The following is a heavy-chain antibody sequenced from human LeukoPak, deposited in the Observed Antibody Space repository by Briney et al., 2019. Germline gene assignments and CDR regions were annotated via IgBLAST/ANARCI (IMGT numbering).Heavy chain of an antibody. D-gene: IGHD3-22*01. V-gene: IGHV3-23*01. CDR3: ATQDSMYYFNY. CDR2: ISGSGGST. Sequence: GGSLRLSCAASGFTFSSYAMSWVRQAPGKGLEWVSAISGSGGSTYYADSVKGRFTISRDNSKNTLYLQMNSLRAEDTAVYYCATQDSMYYFNYWGQGTLVTVSS. CDR1: GFTFSSYA. J-gene: IGHJ4*02.